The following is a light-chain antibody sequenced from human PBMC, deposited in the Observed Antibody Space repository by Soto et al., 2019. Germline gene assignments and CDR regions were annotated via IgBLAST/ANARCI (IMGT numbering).Light chain of an antibody. CDR3: SSYTSSSIVV. CDR2: DVS. V-gene: IGLV2-14*01. J-gene: IGLJ2*01. Sequence: QSALTQPASVSGSPGQSITISCTGTSSDVGGYNYVSWYQQHPGKAPKLMIYDVSNRPSGVSNRFSGSKSGNTASLTISGLQAEDDADYYCSSYTSSSIVVFGGGTQLTVL. CDR1: SSDVGGYNY.